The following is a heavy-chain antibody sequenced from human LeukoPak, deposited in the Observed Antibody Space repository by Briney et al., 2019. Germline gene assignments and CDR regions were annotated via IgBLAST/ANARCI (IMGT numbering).Heavy chain of an antibody. CDR3: ARGRLGIAAAKTTPFDY. V-gene: IGHV1-69*05. D-gene: IGHD6-13*01. Sequence: ASVKVSCKASGGTFSSYAISWARQAPGQGLEWMGRIIPIFGTANYAQKFQGRVTITTDESTSTAYMELSSLRSENTAVYYCARGRLGIAAAKTTPFDYWGQGTLVTVSS. CDR1: GGTFSSYA. J-gene: IGHJ4*02. CDR2: IIPIFGTA.